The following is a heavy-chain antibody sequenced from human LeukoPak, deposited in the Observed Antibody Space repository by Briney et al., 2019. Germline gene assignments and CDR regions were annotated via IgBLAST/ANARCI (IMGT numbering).Heavy chain of an antibody. V-gene: IGHV3-11*04. Sequence: GRSLRLSCAASGSTFSDYYMSWIRQAPGKGLEWVSYISSSGSTIYYADSVKGRFTISRDNAKNSLYLQMNSLRAEDTAVYYCARGSEWSSGVSDYWGQGTLVTVSS. D-gene: IGHD3-3*01. J-gene: IGHJ4*02. CDR3: ARGSEWSSGVSDY. CDR1: GSTFSDYY. CDR2: ISSSGSTI.